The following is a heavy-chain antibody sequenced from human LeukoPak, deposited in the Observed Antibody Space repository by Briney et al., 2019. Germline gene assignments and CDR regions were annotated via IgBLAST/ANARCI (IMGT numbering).Heavy chain of an antibody. CDR2: IIGSGNSI. J-gene: IGHJ4*02. D-gene: IGHD3-16*02. CDR3: AKHGDNVWGSFRFGLDY. Sequence: GGSLRLSCAASGFTFNTYAMSWVRQAPGKGLEWVSLIIGSGNSIHYADSVKGRFTISRDNFKNTVFLQLNSLRPEDTAVYYCAKHGDNVWGSFRFGLDYWGQGTLVTVSS. V-gene: IGHV3-23*01. CDR1: GFTFNTYA.